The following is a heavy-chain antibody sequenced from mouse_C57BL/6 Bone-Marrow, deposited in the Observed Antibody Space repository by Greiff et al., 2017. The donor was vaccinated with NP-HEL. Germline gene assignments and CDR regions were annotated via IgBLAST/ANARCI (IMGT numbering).Heavy chain of an antibody. J-gene: IGHJ3*01. CDR2: IDPSDSYT. D-gene: IGHD1-1*01. CDR3: ARSVLLRSFAY. Sequence: QVQLQQPGAELVKPGASVQLSCKASGYTFTSYWMQWVKQRPGQGLEWIGEIDPSDSYTNYNQKFKGKATLTVDTSSSTAYMQLSSLTSEDSAVYYCARSVLLRSFAYWGQGTLVTVSA. V-gene: IGHV1-50*01. CDR1: GYTFTSYW.